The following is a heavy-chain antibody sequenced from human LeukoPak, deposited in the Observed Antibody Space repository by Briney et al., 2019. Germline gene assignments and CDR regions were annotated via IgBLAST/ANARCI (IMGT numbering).Heavy chain of an antibody. J-gene: IGHJ4*02. CDR2: ISAYNDNT. D-gene: IGHD5-24*01. Sequence: ASVKVSCKASGYTFSDYGISWVRQAPGQGLEWMGWISAYNDNTNYAHKFSGRVTMTTDTSTNTAYMEVRSLRSDDTAMYYCARGARWLRILDYWGQGTLVTVSS. V-gene: IGHV1-18*01. CDR1: GYTFSDYG. CDR3: ARGARWLRILDY.